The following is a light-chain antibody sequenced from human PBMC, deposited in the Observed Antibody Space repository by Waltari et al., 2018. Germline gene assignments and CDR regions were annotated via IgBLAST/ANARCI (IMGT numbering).Light chain of an antibody. CDR1: NSDVGAYNY. V-gene: IGLV2-8*01. CDR3: CSYAGLGIYV. CDR2: EVT. J-gene: IGLJ1*01. Sequence: QSVLTQPPSATGSPGQSVTIPCTGTNSDVGAYNYVSWYQQHPGKVPKLLIYEVTRRSSGVSDRFSGSKSGNTASLTIYGLQSEDEADYYCCSYAGLGIYVFGTGTKVTVL.